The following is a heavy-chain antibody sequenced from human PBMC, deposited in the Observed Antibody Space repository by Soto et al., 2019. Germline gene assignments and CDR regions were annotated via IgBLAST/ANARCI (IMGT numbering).Heavy chain of an antibody. CDR3: VKSRGGNNFDFFD. CDR2: VRGNGDPP. CDR1: GFTFSSYA. J-gene: IGHJ4*02. V-gene: IGHV3-64D*06. Sequence: GGSLRLSCSASGFTFSSYAMHWVRQAPGKGLEYVSGVRGNGDPPFYADSVRGRFTISRDNSKNTLYLQMSSLSADDTAVYYCVKSRGGNNFDFFDWGQGALVTVSS. D-gene: IGHD5-12*01.